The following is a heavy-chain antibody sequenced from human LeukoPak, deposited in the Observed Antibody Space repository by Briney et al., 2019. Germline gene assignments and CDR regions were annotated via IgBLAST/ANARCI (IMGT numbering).Heavy chain of an antibody. D-gene: IGHD2-2*01. CDR3: ARYGYQLLWDYYYYMDV. CDR2: INSDGSST. J-gene: IGHJ6*03. V-gene: IGHV3-74*01. CDR1: GFTFSSYW. Sequence: GGSLRLSCAASGFTFSSYWMHWVRQAPGKGLVWFSRINSDGSSTSYADSVKGRFTISRDNAKNTLYLQMNSLRAEDTAVYYCARYGYQLLWDYYYYMDVWGKGTTVAVSS.